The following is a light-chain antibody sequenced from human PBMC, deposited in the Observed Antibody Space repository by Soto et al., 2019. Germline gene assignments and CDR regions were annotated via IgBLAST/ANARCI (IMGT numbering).Light chain of an antibody. Sequence: QSALTQPASVSGSPGQSITISRTGTSTDVGGYNYVSWYQQHPGKAPKLMIYDVSNRPSGVSNRFSGSKSGNTASLTISGLQDEDEADYYCSPYTSSSFDVFGTGTKFTVL. V-gene: IGLV2-14*01. CDR1: STDVGGYNY. CDR2: DVS. CDR3: SPYTSSSFDV. J-gene: IGLJ1*01.